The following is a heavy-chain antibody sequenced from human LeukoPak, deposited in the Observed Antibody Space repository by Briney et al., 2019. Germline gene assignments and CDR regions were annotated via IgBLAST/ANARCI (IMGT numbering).Heavy chain of an antibody. V-gene: IGHV1-24*01. Sequence: GSVKVSCTVSGYTLTELSMHWVRQAPGKGLEWMGGFDTEDGETIYAQKFQGRVTMTEDTSTDTAYMELSSLRSEDTAVYYCATTPSKSLVVPAANDWFDPWGQGTLVTVSS. CDR2: FDTEDGET. D-gene: IGHD2-2*01. J-gene: IGHJ5*02. CDR3: ATTPSKSLVVPAANDWFDP. CDR1: GYTLTELS.